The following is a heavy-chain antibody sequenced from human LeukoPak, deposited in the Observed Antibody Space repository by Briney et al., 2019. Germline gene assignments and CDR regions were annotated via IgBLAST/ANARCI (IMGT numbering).Heavy chain of an antibody. J-gene: IGHJ4*02. Sequence: ASVKVSCKASGYTFTSYAISWVRQAPGQGLEWMGGIIPIFGTANYAQKFQGRVTITTDESTSTAYMELSSLRSEDSAVYYCARADYYDSSGYYVWGQGTLVTVSS. D-gene: IGHD3-22*01. CDR3: ARADYYDSSGYYV. CDR1: GYTFTSYA. V-gene: IGHV1-69*05. CDR2: IIPIFGTA.